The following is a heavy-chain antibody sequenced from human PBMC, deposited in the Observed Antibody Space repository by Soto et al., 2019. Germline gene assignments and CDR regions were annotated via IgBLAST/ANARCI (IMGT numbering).Heavy chain of an antibody. CDR3: ARDLRIAEEHYYYMDV. CDR2: IYYSGST. V-gene: IGHV4-59*01. Sequence: PSETLSLTCTVSGGSISSYYWSWIRQPPGKGLEWIGYIYYSGSTNYNPSLKSRVTISVDTSKNQFSLKLSSVTAADTAVYYCARDLRIAEEHYYYMDVWGKGTTVTVSS. D-gene: IGHD6-13*01. J-gene: IGHJ6*03. CDR1: GGSISSYY.